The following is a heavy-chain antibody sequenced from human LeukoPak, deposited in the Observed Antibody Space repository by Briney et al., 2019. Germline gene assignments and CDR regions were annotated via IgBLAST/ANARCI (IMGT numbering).Heavy chain of an antibody. V-gene: IGHV3-23*01. CDR3: ADPGGSRVQFDL. J-gene: IGHJ2*01. D-gene: IGHD3-10*01. CDR2: ISGSGHST. CDR1: GFTFSSFD. Sequence: GGSLRLSCAASGFTFSSFDMSWVRQAPGKGLEWVSTISGSGHSTHYADSVKGRFTISRDNSENTVYLQMNSLRAEDTAVYYCADPGGSRVQFDLWGRGTLLTVSS.